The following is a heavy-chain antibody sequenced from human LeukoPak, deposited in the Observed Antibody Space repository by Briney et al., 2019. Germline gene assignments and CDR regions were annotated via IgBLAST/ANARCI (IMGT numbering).Heavy chain of an antibody. Sequence: GESLKISCKGSGYSFTSYWIGWVRQMPGKGLEWMGITYPGDSDTRYSPSFQGQVTISADKSISTAYLQWSSLKASDTAMYYCARHLITMVRGPDAFDIWGQGTMVTVSS. V-gene: IGHV5-51*01. D-gene: IGHD3-10*01. CDR3: ARHLITMVRGPDAFDI. CDR2: TYPGDSDT. CDR1: GYSFTSYW. J-gene: IGHJ3*02.